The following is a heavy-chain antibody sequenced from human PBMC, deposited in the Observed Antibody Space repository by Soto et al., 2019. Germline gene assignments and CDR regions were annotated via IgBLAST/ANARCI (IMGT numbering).Heavy chain of an antibody. CDR3: ARLLGGYDDYGGWFAP. D-gene: IGHD4-17*01. V-gene: IGHV4-59*01. Sequence: QVHLVESGPGLVKPSETLSLTCTISGGSISPYSWTWIRQSPGKGLEWIGYVSHSGRTFYTPSLKSRLTMALDTSRSRFSLRLKAGSAADTAVYYCARLLGGYDDYGGWFAPWGQGTLVTVSS. CDR1: GGSISPYS. J-gene: IGHJ5*02. CDR2: VSHSGRT.